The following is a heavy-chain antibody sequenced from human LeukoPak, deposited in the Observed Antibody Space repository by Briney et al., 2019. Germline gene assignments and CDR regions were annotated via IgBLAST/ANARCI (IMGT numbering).Heavy chain of an antibody. D-gene: IGHD3-3*01. V-gene: IGHV3-30*03. CDR2: ISHDGSNK. CDR1: GFTFRSYG. Sequence: GGSLRLSCAASGFTFRSYGMHWVRQAPGKGLEWVAVISHDGSNKYYADSVKGRFTISRDNSKNTLYLQMNSLRAEDMAVYYCAREEWYYFDYWGQGTLVTVSS. J-gene: IGHJ4*02. CDR3: AREEWYYFDY.